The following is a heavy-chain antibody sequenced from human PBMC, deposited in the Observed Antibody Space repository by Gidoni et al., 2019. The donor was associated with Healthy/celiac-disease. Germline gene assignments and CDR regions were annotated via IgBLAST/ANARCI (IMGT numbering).Heavy chain of an antibody. V-gene: IGHV4-34*01. CDR3: ASPTIVRGVSFHYYYYGMDV. CDR1: AGSFSGSY. J-gene: IGHJ6*02. D-gene: IGHD3-10*01. Sequence: VQLQQWGAGLLKPWATLSLTCAVYAGSFSGSYCSWIRQHPGKGLEWIGEINHSGSTNYNPSLKSRVTISVDTSKNQFSLKLSAVNAADTAVYYCASPTIVRGVSFHYYYYGMDVWGQGTTVTVSS. CDR2: INHSGST.